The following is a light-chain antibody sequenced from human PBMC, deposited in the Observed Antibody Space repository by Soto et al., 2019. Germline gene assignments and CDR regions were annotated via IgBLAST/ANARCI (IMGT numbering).Light chain of an antibody. CDR3: QQYKSYRT. Sequence: DIPMTQSPSTLSASVGDRVTITCRASESINNWLAWYQHKPGKAPKFLIFDASNLETGVPSRFSGSGSGTEFTLTISSLQPDDFATYYCQQYKSYRTFGQGTKVEI. CDR2: DAS. V-gene: IGKV1-5*01. CDR1: ESINNW. J-gene: IGKJ1*01.